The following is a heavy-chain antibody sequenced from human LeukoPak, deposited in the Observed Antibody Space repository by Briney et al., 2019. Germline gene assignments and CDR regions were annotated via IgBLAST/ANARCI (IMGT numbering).Heavy chain of an antibody. D-gene: IGHD3-22*01. V-gene: IGHV4-31*03. CDR2: IYYSGST. CDR1: GGSISSGGYY. J-gene: IGHJ4*02. CDR3: ASLRYYYDSGGSRPVDH. Sequence: SQTLSLTCTVSGGSISSGGYYWSWIRQHPGKGLEWIGYIYYSGSTYYNPSLKSRVTISVDTSKNQFSLKLSSVTAADTAVYYCASLRYYYDSGGSRPVDHWGQGTLVTVSS.